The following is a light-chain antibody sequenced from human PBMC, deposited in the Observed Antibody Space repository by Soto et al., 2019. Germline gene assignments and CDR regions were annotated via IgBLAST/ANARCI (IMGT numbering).Light chain of an antibody. V-gene: IGKV3-20*01. CDR3: QQSDDSPGT. CDR1: QSISSSY. CDR2: GAS. J-gene: IGKJ1*01. Sequence: IVLTQSPGTLSLSPGESATLSCRASQSISSSYLAWYQQKPGQAPRLLIYGASNRATAIPDRFSGSGSGTVFTLTISRLEPEDFAVYYCQQSDDSPGTFGQGTKVEIK.